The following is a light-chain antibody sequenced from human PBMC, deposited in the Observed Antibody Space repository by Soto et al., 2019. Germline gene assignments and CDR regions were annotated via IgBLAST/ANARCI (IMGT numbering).Light chain of an antibody. CDR3: QQIYSTPPT. CDR1: RSISSY. J-gene: IGKJ1*01. Sequence: DIQMTQSPSSLSASVGDRVTITCRASRSISSYLNWYQQKPGKAPKLLIYAASSLQSGVPSRFSGSGSGTDFTLTISSLQPEDFATYYCQQIYSTPPTFGQGTKVEIK. V-gene: IGKV1-39*01. CDR2: AAS.